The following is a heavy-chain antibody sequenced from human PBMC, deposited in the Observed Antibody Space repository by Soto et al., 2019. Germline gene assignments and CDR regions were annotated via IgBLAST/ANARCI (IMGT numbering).Heavy chain of an antibody. CDR2: IIPIFGTA. Sequence: QVQLVQSGAEVKKPVSSVKVSCKASGGTFSSYAISWVRQAPGQWLEWMGGIIPIFGTANYAQKFQGRVTISADESTSTDYMELSSLRSEDTAVYYCAREERAYSGYDAGTDTCGMDVWGQGTTVTVSS. D-gene: IGHD5-12*01. V-gene: IGHV1-69*01. CDR1: GGTFSSYA. CDR3: AREERAYSGYDAGTDTCGMDV. J-gene: IGHJ6*02.